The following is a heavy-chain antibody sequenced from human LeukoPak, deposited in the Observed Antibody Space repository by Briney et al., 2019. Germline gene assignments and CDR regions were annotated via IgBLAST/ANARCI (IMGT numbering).Heavy chain of an antibody. CDR3: ARAPGVAEVGRLDL. CDR2: IFYSGNI. Sequence: SETLSLTCTVSGGSISSYYWSWIRQPPGKGLEWIGYIFYSGNIYYNPSLKSRVTISLDTSKKQFSLKLSSVTAADTAVYYCARAPGVAEVGRLDLWGRGTLVTVSS. D-gene: IGHD7-27*01. CDR1: GGSISSYY. J-gene: IGHJ2*01. V-gene: IGHV4-30-4*08.